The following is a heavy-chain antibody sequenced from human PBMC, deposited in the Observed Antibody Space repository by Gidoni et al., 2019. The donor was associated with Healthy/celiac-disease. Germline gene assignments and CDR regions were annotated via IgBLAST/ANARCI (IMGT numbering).Heavy chain of an antibody. J-gene: IGHJ5*02. CDR1: GFTFSSYA. D-gene: IGHD6-13*01. CDR2: ISYDGSNK. CDR3: ARSRLAAAGLS. Sequence: AASGFTFSSYAMHWVRQAPGKGLEWVAVISYDGSNKYYADSVKGRFTSSRDNSKNTLYLQMNSLRAEDTAVYYCARSRLAAAGLSWGQGTLVTVSS. V-gene: IGHV3-30-3*01.